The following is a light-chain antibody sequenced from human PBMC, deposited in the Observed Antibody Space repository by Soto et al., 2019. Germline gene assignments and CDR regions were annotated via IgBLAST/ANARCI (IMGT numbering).Light chain of an antibody. CDR1: SGSVSTSYY. J-gene: IGLJ3*02. V-gene: IGLV8-61*01. CDR2: STK. CDR3: VLYMGSGIWG. Sequence: QAVVTQEPSFSVSPGRTVTLTCGLSSGSVSTSYYPSWYQQTPGQAPRTLIYSTKTRSSGVPDRFSGSILGNKAALTITGAQADDESDYYCVLYMGSGIWGFGGGTQLTDL.